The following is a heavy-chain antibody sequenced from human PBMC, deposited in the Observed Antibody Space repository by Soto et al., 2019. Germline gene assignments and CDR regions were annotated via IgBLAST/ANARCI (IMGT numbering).Heavy chain of an antibody. Sequence: EVQLVESGGGLVQPGGSLRLSCAASGYTFSSYWMHWVRQAPGKGLVWVSRINSDGSSTSYADSVKGRFTISRDNAKNTLYLQMNSLRAEDTAVYYCARGWSDYGDYYFDYWGQGTLVTVSS. CDR2: INSDGSST. CDR1: GYTFSSYW. V-gene: IGHV3-74*01. CDR3: ARGWSDYGDYYFDY. D-gene: IGHD4-17*01. J-gene: IGHJ4*02.